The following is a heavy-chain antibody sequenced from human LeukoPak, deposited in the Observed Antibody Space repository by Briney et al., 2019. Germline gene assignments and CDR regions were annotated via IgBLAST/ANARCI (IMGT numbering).Heavy chain of an antibody. Sequence: SQTLSLTCTVSGGSISSGGYYWSWIRQHPGKGLEWIGYIYYSGSTYCNPSLKSRVTISVDTSKNQFSLKLSSVTAADTAVYYCARAIAVAGNTPLPYYYYYMDVWGKGTTVTVSS. CDR1: GGSISSGGYY. CDR2: IYYSGST. D-gene: IGHD6-19*01. CDR3: ARAIAVAGNTPLPYYYYYMDV. J-gene: IGHJ6*03. V-gene: IGHV4-31*03.